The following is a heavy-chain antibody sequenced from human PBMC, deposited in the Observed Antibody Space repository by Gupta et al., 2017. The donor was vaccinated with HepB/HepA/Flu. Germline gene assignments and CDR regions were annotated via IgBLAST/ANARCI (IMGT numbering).Heavy chain of an antibody. Sequence: QLQLQESGPGLVKPSETLSLTCTVSGGSISSSSYYWGWIRQPPGKGLEWIGSIYYSGSTYYNPSLKSRVTISVDTSKNQCSLKLSSVTAADTAVYYCARVVVVAATPWLFDYWGQGTLVTVSS. CDR1: GGSISSSSYY. CDR2: IYYSGST. V-gene: IGHV4-39*01. J-gene: IGHJ4*02. CDR3: ARVVVVAATPWLFDY. D-gene: IGHD2-15*01.